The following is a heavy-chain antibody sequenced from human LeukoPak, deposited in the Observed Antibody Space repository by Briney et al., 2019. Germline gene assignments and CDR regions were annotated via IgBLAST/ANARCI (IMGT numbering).Heavy chain of an antibody. V-gene: IGHV3-23*01. CDR1: GFTFSSYA. CDR3: AKGPNGHCSSTSCYADY. Sequence: PGGSLRLSCAASGFTFSSYAMTWVRQAPGKGLQWVSAISGSGGTTYYADSVKGRFTISRDNSKNTLYLQMNSLRAEDTAVYYCAKGPNGHCSSTSCYADYWGQGTLVTVSS. J-gene: IGHJ4*02. D-gene: IGHD2-2*01. CDR2: ISGSGGTT.